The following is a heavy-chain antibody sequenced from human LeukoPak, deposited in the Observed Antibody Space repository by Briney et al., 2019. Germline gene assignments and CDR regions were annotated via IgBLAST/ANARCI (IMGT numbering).Heavy chain of an antibody. D-gene: IGHD5-12*01. CDR3: ARVRATFSPHFDN. J-gene: IGHJ4*02. CDR1: GFTFSSHW. Sequence: GGSLRLSCAASGFTFSSHWMHWVRQAPGKGLVWVSHIKSDGSGTSYADSVKGRFTISRDNAKNTLYLQMNSLRAEDTAVYYCARVRATFSPHFDNWGQGTLVTVSS. V-gene: IGHV3-74*01. CDR2: IKSDGSGT.